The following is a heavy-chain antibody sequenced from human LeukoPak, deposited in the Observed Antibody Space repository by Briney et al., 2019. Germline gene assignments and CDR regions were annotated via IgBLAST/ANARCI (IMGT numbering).Heavy chain of an antibody. J-gene: IGHJ4*02. Sequence: GGSLRLSCAASGFTFSSYAMSWVRQAPGKGLEWVSAISGSGGSTYYADFVKGRFTISRDNSKNTLYLQMNSLRAEDTAVYYCAKDRQRYYDILTGYWGFDYWGQGTLVTVSS. CDR3: AKDRQRYYDILTGYWGFDY. D-gene: IGHD3-9*01. CDR1: GFTFSSYA. CDR2: ISGSGGST. V-gene: IGHV3-23*01.